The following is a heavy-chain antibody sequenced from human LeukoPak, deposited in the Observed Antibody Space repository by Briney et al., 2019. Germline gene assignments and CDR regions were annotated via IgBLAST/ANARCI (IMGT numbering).Heavy chain of an antibody. D-gene: IGHD2-2*01. CDR3: ARDLRGSSCYDY. V-gene: IGHV4-59*01. J-gene: IGHJ4*02. Sequence: SETLSLTCTVSGDSLNSYYWSSIRQPPGKGLEWIGYIYYTGSTNYNPSLKSRVTISVDTSKNQFSLKLSSVTAADTAVYYCARDLRGSSCYDYWGQGTLVTVSS. CDR2: IYYTGST. CDR1: GDSLNSYY.